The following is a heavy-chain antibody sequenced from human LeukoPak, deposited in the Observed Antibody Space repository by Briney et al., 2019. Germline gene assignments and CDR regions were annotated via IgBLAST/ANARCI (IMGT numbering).Heavy chain of an antibody. Sequence: SETLSLTCTVSGGSISSSGYYWGWIRQPPGKGLEWIACIYYSGSTYYNPSLKSRVTISVDTSKNQLSLKLSSLTAADTAVYYCARHEYSGSYYGLSWFDPWGQGTLVTVSS. CDR1: GGSISSSGYY. D-gene: IGHD1-26*01. CDR3: ARHEYSGSYYGLSWFDP. CDR2: IYYSGST. J-gene: IGHJ5*02. V-gene: IGHV4-39*01.